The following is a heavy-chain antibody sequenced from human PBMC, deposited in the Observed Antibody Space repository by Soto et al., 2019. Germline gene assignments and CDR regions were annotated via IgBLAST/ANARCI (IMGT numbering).Heavy chain of an antibody. V-gene: IGHV4-59*08. D-gene: IGHD3-10*01. CDR1: GGSISSYY. J-gene: IGHJ4*02. CDR3: ARHNYGSGSTYFDY. Sequence: PSETLCLTWTVSGGSISSYYWSWIRQPPGKGLEWIGYIYYSGSTNYNPSLKSRVTISVDTSKNQFSLKLSSVTAADTAVYYCARHNYGSGSTYFDYWGQGTLVTVSS. CDR2: IYYSGST.